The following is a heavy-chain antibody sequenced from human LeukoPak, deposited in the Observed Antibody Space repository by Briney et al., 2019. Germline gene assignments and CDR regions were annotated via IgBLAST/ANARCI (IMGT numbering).Heavy chain of an antibody. D-gene: IGHD2-15*01. Sequence: GGSLRLSCAASGFAFSSYAMSWVRQAPAKGLEWVSGTNWKGGSTGYADSVKGRFTISRDNAKNSLFLHMNRLRVQDTALYYCARDRVVVATTTPAYWYFDIWGRGTLVTVSS. CDR1: GFAFSSYA. CDR3: ARDRVVVATTTPAYWYFDI. V-gene: IGHV3-20*04. J-gene: IGHJ2*01. CDR2: TNWKGGST.